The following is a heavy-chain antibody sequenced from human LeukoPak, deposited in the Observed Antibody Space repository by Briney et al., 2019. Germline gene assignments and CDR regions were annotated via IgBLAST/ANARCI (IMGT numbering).Heavy chain of an antibody. CDR2: ISAYNGNT. CDR1: GYTFTSYS. V-gene: IGHV1-18*01. J-gene: IGHJ4*02. Sequence: ASVKVSCKASGYTFTSYSISWVRQAPGQGLEWMGWISAYNGNTIYAQKVKGRVTMTTDTSTSTAYMELRSLKSDDTAVYYCARGKGYYDSSGYYSPTLDYWGQGTLVTVSS. D-gene: IGHD3-22*01. CDR3: ARGKGYYDSSGYYSPTLDY.